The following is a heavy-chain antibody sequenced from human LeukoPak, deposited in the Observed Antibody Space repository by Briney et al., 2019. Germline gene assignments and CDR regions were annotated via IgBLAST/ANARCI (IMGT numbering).Heavy chain of an antibody. CDR1: GFTFSSYA. V-gene: IGHV3-23*01. CDR3: AKDRAPRNYGDYVIDY. D-gene: IGHD4-17*01. J-gene: IGHJ4*02. CDR2: ISGSGGST. Sequence: GGSLRLSCAASGFTFSSYAMSWVRQAPGKGLEWVSAISGSGGSTYYADSVKGRFTISRDNSKNTLYLQMNSLRAEDTAVYYCAKDRAPRNYGDYVIDYWGQGTLVTVSS.